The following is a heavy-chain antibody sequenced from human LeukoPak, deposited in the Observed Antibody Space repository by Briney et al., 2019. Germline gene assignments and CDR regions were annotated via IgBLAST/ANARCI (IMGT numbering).Heavy chain of an antibody. CDR2: INPNSGGT. J-gene: IGHJ4*02. V-gene: IGHV1-2*02. Sequence: ASVKVSCKASGYTFTGYYIHWVRQAPGQGLEWMGWINPNSGGTKFAQEFQGKITLTRDTSISTAYMELSRVRSDDTAIYYCATGPGYQVDNWGQGTLVTVSS. CDR1: GYTFTGYY. CDR3: ATGPGYQVDN. D-gene: IGHD5-18*01.